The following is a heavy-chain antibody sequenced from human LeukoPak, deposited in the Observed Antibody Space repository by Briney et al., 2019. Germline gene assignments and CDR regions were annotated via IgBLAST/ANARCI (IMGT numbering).Heavy chain of an antibody. CDR2: ISYDGSNK. CDR3: ARFYSSSWYLWFDP. V-gene: IGHV3-30*03. Sequence: GGSLRLSCAASGFTFSSYGMHWVRQAPGKGLEWVAVISYDGSNKYYADSVKGRFTISRDNAKNSLYLQMNSLRAEDTAVYYCARFYSSSWYLWFDPWGQGTLVTVSS. D-gene: IGHD6-13*01. CDR1: GFTFSSYG. J-gene: IGHJ5*02.